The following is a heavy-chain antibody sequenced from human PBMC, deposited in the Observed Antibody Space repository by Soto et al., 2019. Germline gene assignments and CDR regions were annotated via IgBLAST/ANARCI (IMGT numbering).Heavy chain of an antibody. CDR2: IKPDGSAT. D-gene: IGHD2-21*02. V-gene: IGHV3-7*01. J-gene: IGHJ4*02. CDR1: GFTFGSYW. Sequence: ESGGGLVKPGGSLRLSCAASGFTFGSYWMNWVRLIPGKGLEWVAYIKPDGSATYYVDSVKGRFTISRDNAKNSLYLQMNSLRVEDTSVYYCARAGYCGPGCYYYFDYWGQGTLVTVSS. CDR3: ARAGYCGPGCYYYFDY.